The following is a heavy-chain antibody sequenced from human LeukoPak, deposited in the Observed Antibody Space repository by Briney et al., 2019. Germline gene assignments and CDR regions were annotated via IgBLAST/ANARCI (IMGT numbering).Heavy chain of an antibody. CDR2: IYYSGST. D-gene: IGHD5-12*01. CDR3: ARHPTSGYEPNFDY. J-gene: IGHJ4*02. Sequence: SETLSLTCTVSGGSISSSSYYWGWIRQPPEKGLEWIGSIYYSGSTYYNPSLKSRVTISVDTSRNQFSLKLSSVTAADTAVYYCARHPTSGYEPNFDYWGQGTLVTVSS. V-gene: IGHV4-39*01. CDR1: GGSISSSSYY.